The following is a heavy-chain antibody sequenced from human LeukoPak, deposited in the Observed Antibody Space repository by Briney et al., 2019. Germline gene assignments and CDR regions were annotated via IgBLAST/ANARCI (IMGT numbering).Heavy chain of an antibody. CDR2: IYTSGST. D-gene: IGHD2-15*01. CDR1: GGSISSYY. Sequence: PSETLSLTCTVSGGSISSYYWSWIRQPAGKGLEWIGRIYTSGSTNYNPSLKSRVTMSVDTSKNQFSLKLSSVTAADTAVYYCRVAQRYYYYYYYMDVWGKGTTVTVSS. V-gene: IGHV4-4*07. CDR3: RVAQRYYYYYYYMDV. J-gene: IGHJ6*03.